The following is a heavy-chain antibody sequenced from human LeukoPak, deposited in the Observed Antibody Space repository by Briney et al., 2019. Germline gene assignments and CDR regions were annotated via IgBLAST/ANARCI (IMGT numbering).Heavy chain of an antibody. D-gene: IGHD3-3*01. V-gene: IGHV4-61*02. Sequence: SETLSLTCTVSGGSISSGSYYWSWIRQPAGKGLEWIGRIYTSGSTNYNPSLKSRVTISVDTSKNQFSLKLSSVTAADTAVYYCVRARYYDFWSGYSYFDYWGQGTLVTVSS. CDR3: VRARYYDFWSGYSYFDY. CDR2: IYTSGST. J-gene: IGHJ4*02. CDR1: GGSISSGSYY.